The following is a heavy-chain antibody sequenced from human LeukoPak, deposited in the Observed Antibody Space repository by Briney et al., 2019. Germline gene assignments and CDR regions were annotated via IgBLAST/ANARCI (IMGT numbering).Heavy chain of an antibody. CDR2: IYYSGST. D-gene: IGHD5-18*01. J-gene: IGHJ4*02. CDR3: ARAPRGYSYDFDY. CDR1: GGSISSYY. Sequence: SETLSLTCTVSGGSISSYYWSWIRQPRGKGLEWIGYIYYSGSTNYNPSLKSRVTISVDTSKNQFSLKLSSVTAADTAVYYCARAPRGYSYDFDYWGQGTLVTVSS. V-gene: IGHV4-59*01.